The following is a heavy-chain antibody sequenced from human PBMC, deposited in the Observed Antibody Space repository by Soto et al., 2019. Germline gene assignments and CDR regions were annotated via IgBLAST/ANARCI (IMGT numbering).Heavy chain of an antibody. CDR3: ARDRPDVVVVATTRSDY. V-gene: IGHV3-21*01. D-gene: IGHD2-15*01. J-gene: IGHJ4*02. CDR2: ISSSSSYI. Sequence: PGGSLRLSCAASGFTFSSYSMNWVRQAPGKGLEWVSSISSSSSYIYYADSVKGRFTISRDNAKNSLYLQMNSLRAGDTAVYYCARDRPDVVVVATTRSDYWGQGTLVTVSS. CDR1: GFTFSSYS.